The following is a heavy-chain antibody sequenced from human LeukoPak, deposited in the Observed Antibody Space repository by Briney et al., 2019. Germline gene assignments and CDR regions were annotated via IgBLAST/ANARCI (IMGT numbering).Heavy chain of an antibody. CDR1: GGSISSYY. CDR2: IYYSGST. Sequence: SETLSHTCTVSGGSISSYYWSWIRQPPGQGLEWIGYIYYSGSTNYNPSLKSRVTISVDTSKNQFSLKLSSVTAADTAVYYCARTAAAGNWFDPWGQGTLVTVSS. D-gene: IGHD6-13*01. J-gene: IGHJ5*02. V-gene: IGHV4-59*01. CDR3: ARTAAAGNWFDP.